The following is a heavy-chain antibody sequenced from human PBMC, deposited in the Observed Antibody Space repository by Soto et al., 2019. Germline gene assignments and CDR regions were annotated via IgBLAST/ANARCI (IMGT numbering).Heavy chain of an antibody. CDR1: GGSFSDYY. J-gene: IGHJ4*02. Sequence: SETLSLTCAVFGGSFSDYYWSWIRQPPGKGLEWIGEINHSGRTNYNPSLKSRVTISVDTSKNQFSLKLSSVTAADTAVYCCARHTPAISSSDHWGKGTLVTVSS. V-gene: IGHV4-34*01. CDR3: ARHTPAISSSDH. CDR2: INHSGRT. D-gene: IGHD6-6*01.